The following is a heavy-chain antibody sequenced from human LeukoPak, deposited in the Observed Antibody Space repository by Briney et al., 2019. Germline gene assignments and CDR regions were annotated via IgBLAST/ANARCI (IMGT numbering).Heavy chain of an antibody. V-gene: IGHV3-30*18. Sequence: GGSLRLSCAASGFTFSSYGMHWVRQAPGKGLEWVAVISYDGSNKYYADSVKGRSTISRDNSKNTLYLQMNSLRAEDTAVYYCAKGPPYYDYVWGSYRIDYWGQGTLVTVSS. D-gene: IGHD3-16*02. CDR1: GFTFSSYG. CDR3: AKGPPYYDYVWGSYRIDY. J-gene: IGHJ4*02. CDR2: ISYDGSNK.